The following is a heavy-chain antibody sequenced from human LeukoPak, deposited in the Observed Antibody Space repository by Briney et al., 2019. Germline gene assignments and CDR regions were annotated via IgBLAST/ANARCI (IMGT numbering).Heavy chain of an antibody. J-gene: IGHJ5*02. D-gene: IGHD2-2*02. CDR3: ARHDHIVVVPAAIRLGWFDP. CDR2: IYYSGST. Sequence: SETLSLTCTVSGGSISSSSYYWGWIRQPPGKGLEWIGSIYYSGSTYYNPSLKSRVTISVDTSKNQFSLKLSSVTAADTAVYYCARHDHIVVVPAAIRLGWFDPWGQGTLVTVSS. V-gene: IGHV4-39*01. CDR1: GGSISSSSYY.